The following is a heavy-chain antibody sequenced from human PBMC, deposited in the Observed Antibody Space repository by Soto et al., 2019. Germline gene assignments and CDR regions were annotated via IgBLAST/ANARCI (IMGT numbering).Heavy chain of an antibody. V-gene: IGHV3-7*01. CDR2: IRQDGSQK. CDR1: GFTFSTYW. D-gene: IGHD2-2*03. Sequence: TGGSLRLSCAASGFTFSTYWMSWVRQAPGKGLEWVANIRQDGSQKYYVDSVKGRFTISRDNAQNSLYLQMNSLRADDTAVYYCARGGYCSSSSCSLFDYWGQGT. CDR3: ARGGYCSSSSCSLFDY. J-gene: IGHJ4*02.